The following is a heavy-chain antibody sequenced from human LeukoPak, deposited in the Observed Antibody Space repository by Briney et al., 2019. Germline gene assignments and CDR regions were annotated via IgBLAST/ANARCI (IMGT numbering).Heavy chain of an antibody. D-gene: IGHD6-19*01. CDR2: ISPYNGNT. CDR1: GYDFTSVG. CDR3: ARARPGSGWYFDY. Sequence: ASVKVSCKASGYDFTSVGITWVRRAPGQGLEWMGWISPYNGNTRYAQKFQGRVAMTTDTSTTTAYMELRGLRFNHTAVYYCARARPGSGWYFDYWGQGTLVTVSS. J-gene: IGHJ4*02. V-gene: IGHV1-18*01.